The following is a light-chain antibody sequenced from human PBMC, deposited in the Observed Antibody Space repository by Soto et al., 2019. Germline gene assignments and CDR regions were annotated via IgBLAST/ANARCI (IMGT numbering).Light chain of an antibody. V-gene: IGKV3-20*01. J-gene: IGKJ1*01. Sequence: EIVLTQSPGTLSLSPGERATLSCRASQSVSSNYLAWYQQKPGQAPKLLIYGASSGATGIPDRFSGSGSRTDFTLTISRLEPEDFAVYYCQQYGSSPRTFGQGTKVDIK. CDR3: QQYGSSPRT. CDR1: QSVSSNY. CDR2: GAS.